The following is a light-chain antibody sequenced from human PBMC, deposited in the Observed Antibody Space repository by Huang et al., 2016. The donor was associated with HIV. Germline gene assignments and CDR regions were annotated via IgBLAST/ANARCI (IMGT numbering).Light chain of an antibody. Sequence: VMTQSPASLSASPGARVTLSCRASQGVRTNLAWYQQKPGQAPTLLTFGASTRATGTPPRFRGSGSGTDFTLTITSLQSSDSAIYYCQQYNDWPPLTFGGGTKVEI. CDR1: QGVRTN. CDR2: GAS. CDR3: QQYNDWPPLT. J-gene: IGKJ4*01. V-gene: IGKV3D-15*01.